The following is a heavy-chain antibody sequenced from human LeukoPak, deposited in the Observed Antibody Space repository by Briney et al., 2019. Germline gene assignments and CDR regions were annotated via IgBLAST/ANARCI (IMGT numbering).Heavy chain of an antibody. CDR1: GGTFSSYA. CDR3: ASVTSTIAVAGRGVADY. V-gene: IGHV1-69*04. Sequence: ASVKVSCKAFGGTFSSYAISWVRQAPRQGLEWMGRIIPILGIANYAQEFQGRVTITADKSTSTAYMELSSLRSEDTAVYYCASVTSTIAVAGRGVADYWGQGTLVTVSS. CDR2: IIPILGIA. D-gene: IGHD6-19*01. J-gene: IGHJ4*02.